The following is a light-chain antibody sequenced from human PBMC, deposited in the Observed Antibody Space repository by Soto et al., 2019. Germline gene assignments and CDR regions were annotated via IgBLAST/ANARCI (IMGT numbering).Light chain of an antibody. CDR1: SGHTNYA. CDR2: LNSDGSH. V-gene: IGLV4-69*01. CDR3: QTWDTGIGV. J-gene: IGLJ3*02. Sequence: QSVLTQSPSASASLGASVKLTCTLTSGHTNYAIAWHQQHPEKGPRYLMKLNSDGSHRKGDGIPDRFSGSSSGSERYLTISSLQSEDEADYCCQTWDTGIGVFGGGTELTVL.